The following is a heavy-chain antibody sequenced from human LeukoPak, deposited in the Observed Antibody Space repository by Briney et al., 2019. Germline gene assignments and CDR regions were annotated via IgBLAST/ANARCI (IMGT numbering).Heavy chain of an antibody. D-gene: IGHD6-13*01. J-gene: IGHJ4*02. CDR2: IKQDGSEK. CDR1: GFTFSSYW. CDR3: AKGGRHSSSWNEY. V-gene: IGHV3-7*03. Sequence: PGGSLRLSCAASGFTFSSYWMSWVRQAPGKGLEWVANIKQDGSEKYYVDSVKGRFTISRDNAKNSLYLQMNSLRAEDTALYYCAKGGRHSSSWNEYWGQGTLVTVSS.